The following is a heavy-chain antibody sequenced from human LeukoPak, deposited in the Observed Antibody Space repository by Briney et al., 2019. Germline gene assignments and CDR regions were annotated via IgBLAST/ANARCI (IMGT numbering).Heavy chain of an antibody. J-gene: IGHJ4*02. CDR1: GGSISSSSYY. D-gene: IGHD6-19*01. Sequence: PSENLSLTCTVSGGSISSSSYYWGWIRQPPGKGLEWIGSIYYSGSTYYNPSLKSRVTISVDTSKNQFSLKLSSVTAADTAVYYCARETSLAGFASGLGFNYWGQGILATVSS. CDR3: ARETSLAGFASGLGFNY. V-gene: IGHV4-39*07. CDR2: IYYSGST.